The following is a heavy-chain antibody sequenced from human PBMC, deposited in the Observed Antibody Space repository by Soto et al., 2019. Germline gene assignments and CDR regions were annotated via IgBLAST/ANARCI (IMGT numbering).Heavy chain of an antibody. D-gene: IGHD3-16*01. CDR1: GFTFSSYA. J-gene: IGHJ4*02. Sequence: QVQLVESGGGVVQPGRSLRLSCAASGFTFSSYAMHWVRQAPGKGLEWVAVISYDGSNKYYADSVKGRFTISRDNSKNTLYLQMNRLRAEDTGVYYCARVNPSSVGPFDYWGQGTLVNVSS. CDR3: ARVNPSSVGPFDY. CDR2: ISYDGSNK. V-gene: IGHV3-30-3*01.